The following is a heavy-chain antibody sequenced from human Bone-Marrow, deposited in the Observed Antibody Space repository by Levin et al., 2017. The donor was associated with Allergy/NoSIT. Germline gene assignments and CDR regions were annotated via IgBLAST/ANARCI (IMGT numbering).Heavy chain of an antibody. CDR3: ATAGYST. Sequence: GESLKISCAASGFNFTTYSMNWVRQAPGRGLECLSYVSSDSTTKYYADSVKGRFTVSRDNAKNSVYLQMNSLRPEDTAVYYCATAGYSTWGQGTLVTVSS. V-gene: IGHV3-48*01. J-gene: IGHJ5*02. CDR1: GFNFTTYS. CDR2: VSSDSTTK. D-gene: IGHD2-15*01.